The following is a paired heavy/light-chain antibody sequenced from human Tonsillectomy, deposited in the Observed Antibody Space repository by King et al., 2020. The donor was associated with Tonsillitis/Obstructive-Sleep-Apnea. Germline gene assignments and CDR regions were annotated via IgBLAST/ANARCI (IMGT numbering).Light chain of an antibody. CDR2: AVS. CDR3: QQYGTSPLT. CDR1: QSVSSSS. J-gene: IGKJ4*01. V-gene: IGKV3-20*01. Sequence: DIVLTQSPGTLSLSPGERATLSCRASQSVSSSSLAWYQQRPGQAPRLLIYAVSGRATGVPDRFSGSGSGTDFTLTISRLEPEDFAVYFCQQYGTSPLTFGGGTKVEIK.
Heavy chain of an antibody. J-gene: IGHJ6*03. CDR2: FIPMFGKA. CDR3: GKSGDRLIFYYMDV. CDR1: GGTFNNYA. D-gene: IGHD3-16*02. Sequence: QVQLVQSGAEVKKPGSSVKVSCKASGGTFNNYAINWVRQAPGQGLEWVGGFIPMFGKAYYAQKFQGRVTITADASASTAYMELRSLRSEDTAIYYCGKSGDRLIFYYMDVWGKGTAVTVSS. V-gene: IGHV1-69*12.